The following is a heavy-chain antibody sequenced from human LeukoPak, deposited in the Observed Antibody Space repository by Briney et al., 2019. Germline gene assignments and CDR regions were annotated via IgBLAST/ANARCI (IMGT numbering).Heavy chain of an antibody. CDR3: ARDRPWYYGSGSFCCDY. Sequence: GGSLRLSCAGSGFTISPYWMAWVRQAPGKGLEWVANINQDGSEKHYVDSVKGRFTISRDNAKNSLYLQVISLRAEDTAVYYCARDRPWYYGSGSFCCDYWGQGTLVTVSS. CDR2: INQDGSEK. V-gene: IGHV3-7*01. CDR1: GFTISPYW. J-gene: IGHJ4*02. D-gene: IGHD3-10*01.